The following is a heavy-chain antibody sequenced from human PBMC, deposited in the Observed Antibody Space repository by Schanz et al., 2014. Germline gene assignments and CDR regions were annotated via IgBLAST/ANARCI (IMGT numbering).Heavy chain of an antibody. Sequence: QVQLLESGGGLFKPGGSLRLSCAGSGFTFADYYMTWIRQAPGKGLEWISYVSSYDTTVSYADSVKGRFTISRDNAKNSVYLQMNSLRVEDTAVYYCARDHQWLARYYMDVWGKGTTVTVSS. V-gene: IGHV3-11*01. CDR1: GFTFADYY. CDR2: VSSYDTTV. D-gene: IGHD6-19*01. J-gene: IGHJ6*03. CDR3: ARDHQWLARYYMDV.